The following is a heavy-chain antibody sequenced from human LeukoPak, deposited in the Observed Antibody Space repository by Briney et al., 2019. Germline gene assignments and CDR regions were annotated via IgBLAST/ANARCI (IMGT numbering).Heavy chain of an antibody. J-gene: IGHJ4*02. CDR2: ISGGGGST. CDR3: VVLRVIPTYYFDY. D-gene: IGHD3-22*01. CDR1: GFTFTSYS. Sequence: PGGSLRLSCAASGFTFTSYSMNWVRQAPGKGLEWVSTISGGGGSTYYADSVKGRFTISRDNSKNTLYLQVNSLRAEDTAVYYCVVLRVIPTYYFDYWGQGTLVTVSS. V-gene: IGHV3-23*01.